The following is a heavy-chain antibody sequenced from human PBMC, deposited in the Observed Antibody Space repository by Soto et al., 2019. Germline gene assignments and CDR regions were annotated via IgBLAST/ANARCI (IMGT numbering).Heavy chain of an antibody. V-gene: IGHV4-30-2*01. J-gene: IGHJ4*02. CDR3: ARVPAP. CDR1: GTSISTSGSS. CDR2: IYHSGST. Sequence: SDTLSLTCAVLGTSISTSGSSWSWIRQPPGKGLEWIGYIYHSGSTYYNPSLKSRVTISVDRSKNQFSLKLSSVTAADTAVYYCARVPAPWGQGTLVTVSS.